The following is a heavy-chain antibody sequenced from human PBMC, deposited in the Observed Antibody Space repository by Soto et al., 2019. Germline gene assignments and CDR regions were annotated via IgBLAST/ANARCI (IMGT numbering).Heavy chain of an antibody. CDR3: ARGRIALAGTRYYYCMDV. J-gene: IGHJ6*03. V-gene: IGHV4-34*01. CDR1: GGSFSGYY. D-gene: IGHD6-13*01. CDR2: INHSGST. Sequence: QVQLQQWGAGLLKPSETLSLTCAVYGGSFSGYYWSWIRQPPGKGLEWIGEINHSGSTNYNPSLKSRVTISVDTSKNQFSLKLSSVTAADTAVYYCARGRIALAGTRYYYCMDVWGKGTTVTVSS.